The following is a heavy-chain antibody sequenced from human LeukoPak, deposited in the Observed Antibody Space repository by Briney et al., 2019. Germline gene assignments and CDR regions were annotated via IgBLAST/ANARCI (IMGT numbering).Heavy chain of an antibody. CDR2: IKTDGSDT. J-gene: IGHJ4*02. CDR1: GFTFSSYW. V-gene: IGHV3-74*01. CDR3: ARGDYSSHTL. Sequence: AGGSLRLSCAASGFTFSSYWVHWVRQSPGKGLVWVSRIKTDGSDTYYADSVRGRFTISRDNAKNTLYLQMDSLRAEDTAVYFCARGDYSSHTLWGQGTLVTVSS. D-gene: IGHD4-11*01.